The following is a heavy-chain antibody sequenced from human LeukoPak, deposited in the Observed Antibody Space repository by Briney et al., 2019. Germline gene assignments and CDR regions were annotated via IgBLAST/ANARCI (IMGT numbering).Heavy chain of an antibody. V-gene: IGHV4-59*08. CDR3: ARLGGATSPFGY. Sequence: SETLSLTCTVSGGSISSYYWSWIRQPPGKGLEWIGYIYYTGNTNYNPSLKSRVTISVDTSKNQFSLILSSVPAADTAIYYCARLGGATSPFGYWGQGTLVTVSS. CDR1: GGSISSYY. CDR2: IYYTGNT. J-gene: IGHJ4*02. D-gene: IGHD1-26*01.